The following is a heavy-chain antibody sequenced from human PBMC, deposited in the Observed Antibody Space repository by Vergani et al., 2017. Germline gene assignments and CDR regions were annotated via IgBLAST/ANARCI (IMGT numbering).Heavy chain of an antibody. CDR3: ATLMLQWLVRDYYYDYMDV. J-gene: IGHJ6*03. CDR2: ISGSGGST. CDR1: GFTFSSYA. Sequence: EVQLLESGGGLVQPGGSLRLSCAASGFTFSSYAMSWVRQAPGKGLEWVSAISGSGGSTYYADSVKGRFTISRDNSKNTLYLQMNSLRAEDTAVYYCATLMLQWLVRDYYYDYMDVWGKGTTVTVSS. D-gene: IGHD6-19*01. V-gene: IGHV3-23*01.